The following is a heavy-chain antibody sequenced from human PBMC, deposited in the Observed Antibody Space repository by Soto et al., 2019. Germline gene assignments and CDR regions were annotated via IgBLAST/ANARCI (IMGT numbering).Heavy chain of an antibody. J-gene: IGHJ4*02. CDR3: ARDVGYCSGGSCYSFDY. V-gene: IGHV1-3*01. CDR2: INAGNGNT. Sequence: QVQLVQSGAEVKKPGASVKVSCKASGYTFTSYAMHWVRQAPGQSLEWMARINAGNGNTKYSEKLQGRVTITRDTSASTAYMELSSLRSEDTAVYYCARDVGYCSGGSCYSFDYRGQGTLVTDSS. D-gene: IGHD2-15*01. CDR1: GYTFTSYA.